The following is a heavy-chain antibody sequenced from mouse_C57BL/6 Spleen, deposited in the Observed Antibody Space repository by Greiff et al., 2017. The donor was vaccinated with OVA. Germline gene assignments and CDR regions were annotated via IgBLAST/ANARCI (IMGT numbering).Heavy chain of an antibody. CDR3: TRGKYYYGSSYDAMDY. Sequence: EVKLVESGEGLVKPGGSLKLSCAASGFTFSSYAMSWVRQTPEKRLEWVAYISSGGDYIYYADTVKGRFTISRDNARNTLYLQMSSLKSEDTAMYYCTRGKYYYGSSYDAMDYWGQGTSVTVSS. J-gene: IGHJ4*01. CDR2: ISSGGDYI. D-gene: IGHD1-1*01. V-gene: IGHV5-9-1*02. CDR1: GFTFSSYA.